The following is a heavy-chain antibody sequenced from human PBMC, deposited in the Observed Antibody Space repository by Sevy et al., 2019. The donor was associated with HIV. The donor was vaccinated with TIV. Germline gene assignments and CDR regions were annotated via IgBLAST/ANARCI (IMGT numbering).Heavy chain of an antibody. CDR1: GDTFTNNY. V-gene: IGHV1-46*01. J-gene: IGHJ4*02. Sequence: ASVKVTCKASGDTFTNNYIHWVRQAPGQGLEWVGMVDPSAGNTTYDQKFQGRVTMTRDTSTSIHYMDLSSLRSEDTAVYYCVRADPDQHFDSWGQGTLVTVSS. CDR2: VDPSAGNT. CDR3: VRADPDQHFDS.